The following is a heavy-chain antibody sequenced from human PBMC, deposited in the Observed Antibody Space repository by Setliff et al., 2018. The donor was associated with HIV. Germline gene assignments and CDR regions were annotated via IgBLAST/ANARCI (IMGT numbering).Heavy chain of an antibody. V-gene: IGHV4-61*02. Sequence: SETLSLTCTVSGGSIRSDSYYWTWIRQPAGEGLEWIGRIYSSGNTNYNPSLESRVTISVDTSKNQFSLKLSSVTAADTAVYYCAREEKLSASVYFDYWGQGSQVTVSS. D-gene: IGHD6-25*01. CDR2: IYSSGNT. J-gene: IGHJ4*02. CDR3: AREEKLSASVYFDY. CDR1: GGSIRSDSYY.